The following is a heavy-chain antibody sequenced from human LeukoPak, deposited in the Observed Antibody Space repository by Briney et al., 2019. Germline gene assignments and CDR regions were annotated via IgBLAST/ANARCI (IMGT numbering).Heavy chain of an antibody. V-gene: IGHV3-23*01. CDR1: GFTFSSYS. CDR2: VGSGGST. J-gene: IGHJ6*03. Sequence: GGSLRLSCAASGFTFSSYSMSWVRQAPGKGLEWASYVGSGGSTIYADSVEGRFTDSRDNSKSTLDLQMNSLAAEDTAVYYCAKMRGQYYHSYYMDAWGKGTTVTVSS. CDR3: AKMRGQYYHSYYMDA.